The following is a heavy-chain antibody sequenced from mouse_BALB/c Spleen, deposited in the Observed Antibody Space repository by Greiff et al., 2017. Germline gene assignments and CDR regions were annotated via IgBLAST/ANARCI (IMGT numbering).Heavy chain of an antibody. Sequence: EVQVVESGGGLVQPGGSLRLSCATSGFTFTDYYMSWVRQPPGKALEWLGFIRNKANGYTTEYSASVKGRFTISRDNSQSILYLQMNTLRAEDSATYYCARDYYGSSYGYFDVWGAGTTVTVSS. CDR2: IRNKANGYTT. D-gene: IGHD1-1*01. J-gene: IGHJ1*01. V-gene: IGHV7-3*02. CDR1: GFTFTDYY. CDR3: ARDYYGSSYGYFDV.